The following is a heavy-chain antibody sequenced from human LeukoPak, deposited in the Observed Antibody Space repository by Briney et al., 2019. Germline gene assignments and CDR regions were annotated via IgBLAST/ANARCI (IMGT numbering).Heavy chain of an antibody. J-gene: IGHJ4*02. CDR1: GGSISSSDYY. CDR3: ANSDEYYFDS. D-gene: IGHD5-24*01. CDR2: INYSGTT. V-gene: IGHV4-39*07. Sequence: SETESLTCTVSGGSISSSDYYWGWIRQPPGKGLEWIGEINYSGTTNYNPSLKSRVTISLDTSKNQCSLRLSSVTAADTAVYYCANSDEYYFDSWGQGSLVTVSS.